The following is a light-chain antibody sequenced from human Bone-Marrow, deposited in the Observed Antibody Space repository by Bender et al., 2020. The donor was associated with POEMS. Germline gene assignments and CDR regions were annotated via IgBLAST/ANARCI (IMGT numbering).Light chain of an antibody. V-gene: IGLV2-8*01. J-gene: IGLJ2*01. Sequence: QSPLTQPPSASGSPGQSATISCTGTSVDVGAYNYVSWYHQCPGKAPKLIIYEVTKLPSGVPARFSGSKSGNTASLTVSGLQAEDEAHYFCSSYAGSNYYVIFGGGTNLTVL. CDR2: EVT. CDR3: SSYAGSNYYVI. CDR1: SVDVGAYNY.